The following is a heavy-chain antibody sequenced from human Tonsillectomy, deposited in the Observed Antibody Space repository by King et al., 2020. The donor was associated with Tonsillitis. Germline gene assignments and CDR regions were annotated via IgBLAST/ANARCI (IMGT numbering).Heavy chain of an antibody. CDR3: SRINNDFWSGYADY. CDR2: INWGEDK. Sequence: VTLRESGPALVKPTQTLTLTCTFSGFSLRNSGMCWGWIRQPPGKALEWLALINWGEDKYYNTSLKTRLTISKDSSKNQLVLTMTNMDPVDTATYYCSRINNDFWSGYADYWGRGTLVTVSS. D-gene: IGHD3-3*01. J-gene: IGHJ4*02. CDR1: GFSLRNSGMC. V-gene: IGHV2-70*01.